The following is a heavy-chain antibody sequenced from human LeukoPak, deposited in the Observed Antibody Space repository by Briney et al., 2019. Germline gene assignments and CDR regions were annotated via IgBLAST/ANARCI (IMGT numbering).Heavy chain of an antibody. CDR1: GGSFSGYY. CDR3: ARGADILTGYYKPLDY. CDR2: INHSGST. V-gene: IGHV4-34*01. D-gene: IGHD3-9*01. Sequence: PSETLSLTCAVYGGSFSGYYWSWIRQPPGKGLEWIGEINHSGSTNYNPSLKSRVTMSVDTSKNQFSLKLSSVTAADTAVYYCARGADILTGYYKPLDYWGQGTLVTVSS. J-gene: IGHJ4*02.